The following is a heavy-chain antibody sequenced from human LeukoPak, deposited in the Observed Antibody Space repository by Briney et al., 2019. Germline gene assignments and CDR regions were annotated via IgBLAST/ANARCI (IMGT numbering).Heavy chain of an antibody. D-gene: IGHD1-7*01. J-gene: IGHJ5*02. Sequence: SETLSLTCTVSGGSISSYYWSWIRQPPGKGLEWIGYIYYSGSTNYNPSLKSRVTISVDTSKNRFSLKLSSVTAADTAVYYCARAEALTGTTLVLDPWGQGTLVTVSS. V-gene: IGHV4-59*12. CDR1: GGSISSYY. CDR2: IYYSGST. CDR3: ARAEALTGTTLVLDP.